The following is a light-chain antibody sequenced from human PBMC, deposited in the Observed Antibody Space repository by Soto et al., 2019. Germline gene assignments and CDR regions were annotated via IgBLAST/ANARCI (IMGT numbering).Light chain of an antibody. J-gene: IGKJ5*01. CDR2: GAS. Sequence: DIVLTQSPRTLPLSPGERATLSCRVSQSVGSSYLAWYQQKPGQAPRLLIYGASSRATGIPDRFSGSGSGTDLTLTISSVEAEDSAVYYCKQRHLWPITFGQGTRLEIK. CDR1: QSVGSSY. V-gene: IGKV3-20*01. CDR3: KQRHLWPIT.